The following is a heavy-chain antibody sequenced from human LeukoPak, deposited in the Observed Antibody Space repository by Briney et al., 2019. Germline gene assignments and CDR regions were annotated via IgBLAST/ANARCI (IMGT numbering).Heavy chain of an antibody. CDR2: IYYSGST. CDR1: GGSISSSSYY. J-gene: IGHJ4*02. CDR3: ASAAPYYDILTGYYPRSFDY. Sequence: SETLPLTCTVSGGSISSSSYYWGWIRQPPGKGLEWIGSIYYSGSTYYNPSLKSRVTISVDTSKNQFSLKLSSVTAADTAVYYCASAAPYYDILTGYYPRSFDYWGQGTLVTVSS. D-gene: IGHD3-9*01. V-gene: IGHV4-39*01.